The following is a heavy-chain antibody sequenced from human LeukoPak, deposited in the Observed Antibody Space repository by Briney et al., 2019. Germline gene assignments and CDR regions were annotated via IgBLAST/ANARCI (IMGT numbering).Heavy chain of an antibody. CDR2: FDPEDGET. CDR1: GYTLTELS. V-gene: IGHV1-24*01. J-gene: IGHJ3*02. Sequence: ASVKVSCKVSGYTLTELSMHWVRQAPGKGLEWMGGFDPEDGETIYAQKFQGRVTITADKSTSTAYMELSSLRSEDTAVYYCAGGMVPKEDIWGQGTMVTVSS. D-gene: IGHD2-8*01. CDR3: AGGMVPKEDI.